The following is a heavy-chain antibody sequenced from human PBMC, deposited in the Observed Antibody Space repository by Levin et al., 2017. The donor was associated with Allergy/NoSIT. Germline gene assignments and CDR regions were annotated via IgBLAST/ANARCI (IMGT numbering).Heavy chain of an antibody. CDR3: ARDYCSGGSCCLFDY. Sequence: GESLKISCAASGFTFSSYGMHWVRQAPGKGLEWVAVIWYDGSNKYYADSVKGRFTISRDNSKNTLYLQMNSLRAEDTAVYYCARDYCSGGSCCLFDYWGQGTLVTVSS. J-gene: IGHJ4*02. CDR2: IWYDGSNK. D-gene: IGHD2-15*01. CDR1: GFTFSSYG. V-gene: IGHV3-33*01.